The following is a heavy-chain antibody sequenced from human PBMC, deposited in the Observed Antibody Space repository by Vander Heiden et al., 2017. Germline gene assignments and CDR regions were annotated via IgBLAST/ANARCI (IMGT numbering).Heavy chain of an antibody. D-gene: IGHD7-27*01. CDR1: GVTFSTYA. V-gene: IGHV3-23*01. Sequence: EVQLLATGGGLLQPGGSMRLSGASSGVTFSTYAMCCVRLAPGKGLECVSSISPSGKDTSYADSVKGRFTISRDNSKNTLYLQMNSLRVDDTAIYCCTTEPNRALDSWGQGTLVTVSS. J-gene: IGHJ4*02. CDR2: ISPSGKDT. CDR3: TTEPNRALDS.